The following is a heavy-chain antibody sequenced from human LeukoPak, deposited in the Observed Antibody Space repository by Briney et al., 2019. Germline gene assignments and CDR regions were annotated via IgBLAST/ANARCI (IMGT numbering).Heavy chain of an antibody. V-gene: IGHV3-21*01. Sequence: GGALRLSCAASGFTFSSYSMNWVRQAPGKGLEWVSSISSSSSYIYYADSVKGRFTISRDNAKNSLYLQMNSLRAEDTAAYYCAREYSSSWAVDYWGQGTLVTVSS. CDR3: AREYSSSWAVDY. CDR1: GFTFSSYS. D-gene: IGHD6-13*01. CDR2: ISSSSSYI. J-gene: IGHJ4*02.